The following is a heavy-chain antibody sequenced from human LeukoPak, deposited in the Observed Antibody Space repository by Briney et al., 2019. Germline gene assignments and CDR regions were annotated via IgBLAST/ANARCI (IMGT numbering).Heavy chain of an antibody. CDR3: ARCKVNYDILTGYYVNWFDP. V-gene: IGHV5-51*01. J-gene: IGHJ5*02. CDR2: IYPGDSDT. Sequence: GESLKISCKGSGYSFTSYWIGWVRQMPGKGLEWMGIIYPGDSDTRYSPSFQGQVTISADKSISTAYLQWSSLKASDTAMYYCARCKVNYDILTGYYVNWFDPWGQGTLVTVSS. CDR1: GYSFTSYW. D-gene: IGHD3-9*01.